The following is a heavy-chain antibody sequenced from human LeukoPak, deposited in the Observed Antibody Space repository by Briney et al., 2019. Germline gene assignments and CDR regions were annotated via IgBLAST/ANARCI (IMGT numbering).Heavy chain of an antibody. D-gene: IGHD3-22*01. Sequence: PGGSLRLSCAASGFTFSSYWMSWVRQAPGKGLEWVANIKQDGSEKYYVDSVKGRFTISRDNAKNSLYLQMNSLRAEDTAVYYCASDLYDSSGYYGAFDIWGQGTMVTVSS. CDR2: IKQDGSEK. CDR1: GFTFSSYW. J-gene: IGHJ3*02. V-gene: IGHV3-7*01. CDR3: ASDLYDSSGYYGAFDI.